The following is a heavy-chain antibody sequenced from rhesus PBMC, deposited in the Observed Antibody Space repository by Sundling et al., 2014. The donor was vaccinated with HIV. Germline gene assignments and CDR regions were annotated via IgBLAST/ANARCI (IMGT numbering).Heavy chain of an antibody. Sequence: QVQLQESGPGLVKSSETLSLTCTVSGTSISNYWWSWIRQPPGKGLEWIGEINGKSGSTNYNPSLKSRVTFSRDTSKNQFSLRLRSVTSADAAVYYCAKLVVVSATPVDYWGQGVLVTVSS. D-gene: IGHD2-39*02. CDR2: INGKSGST. J-gene: IGHJ4*01. CDR1: GTSISNYW. V-gene: IGHV4-80*01. CDR3: AKLVVVSATPVDY.